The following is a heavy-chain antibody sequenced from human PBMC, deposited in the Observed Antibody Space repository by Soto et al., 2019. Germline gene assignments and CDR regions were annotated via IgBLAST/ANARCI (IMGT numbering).Heavy chain of an antibody. V-gene: IGHV1-46*01. CDR3: ARGPRTQLWFPNVY. Sequence: ASVKVSCKASGYTFTSYYMHWVRQAPGQGLEWMGIINPSGGSTSYAPKFEGRVTLTTDTSISTAFMELSRLTSDDTAVYYCARGPRTQLWFPNVYWGQGTLVTVSS. J-gene: IGHJ4*02. CDR1: GYTFTSYY. D-gene: IGHD5-18*01. CDR2: INPSGGST.